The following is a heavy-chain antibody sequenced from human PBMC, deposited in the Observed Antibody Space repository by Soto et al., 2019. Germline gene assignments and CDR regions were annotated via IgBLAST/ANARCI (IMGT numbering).Heavy chain of an antibody. D-gene: IGHD3-22*01. CDR2: INPNSGGT. J-gene: IGHJ3*02. V-gene: IGHV1-2*04. CDR3: ARAVYYDSSGYYQGDAFDI. CDR1: GYTFTGYY. Sequence: QVQLVQSGAEVKKPGASVKVSCKASGYTFTGYYMHWVRQAPGQGLEWMGWINPNSGGTNYAQKFQGWVTMTRDTSISTAYMELSRLRSDDTAVYYCARAVYYDSSGYYQGDAFDIWGQGTMVTVSS.